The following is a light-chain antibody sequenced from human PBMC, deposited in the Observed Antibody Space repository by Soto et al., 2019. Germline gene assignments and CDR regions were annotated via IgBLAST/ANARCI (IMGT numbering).Light chain of an antibody. J-gene: IGLJ2*01. CDR1: SSNIGNNY. CDR2: ENN. V-gene: IGLV1-51*02. CDR3: GTWDSSLSAVV. Sequence: QSALTQPPSVSAAPGQKVTISCSGSSSNIGNNYVSWYQQLPGTAPKLLIYENNKRPSGIPDRFSGSKSGTSATLGITGFVTGDEADYYCGTWDSSLSAVVFGGGTKVTVL.